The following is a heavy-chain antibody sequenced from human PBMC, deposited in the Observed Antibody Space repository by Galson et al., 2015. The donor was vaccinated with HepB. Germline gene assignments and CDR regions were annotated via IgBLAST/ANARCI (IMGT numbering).Heavy chain of an antibody. CDR1: GYTFTDYY. CDR2: IYPKSSGT. D-gene: IGHD3-22*01. Sequence: SVKVSCKASGYTFTDYYMHWVRQAPGQGLEWMGWIYPKSSGTNYAQKFQGRVTMTRDTSISTAYMELSRLRSDDAAVYYCARAQIDYFDNNGFLVESYLYGMDVWGQGTTVTVSS. CDR3: ARAQIDYFDNNGFLVESYLYGMDV. J-gene: IGHJ6*02. V-gene: IGHV1-2*02.